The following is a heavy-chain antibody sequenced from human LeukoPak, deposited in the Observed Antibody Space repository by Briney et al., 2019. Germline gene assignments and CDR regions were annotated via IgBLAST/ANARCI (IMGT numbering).Heavy chain of an antibody. CDR1: GFTFSSYG. V-gene: IGHV3-30*18. CDR2: ISHDGSNK. D-gene: IGHD2-15*01. J-gene: IGHJ4*02. Sequence: GRSLRLSCAASGFTFSSYGMHWVRQAPGKGLEWVAVISHDGSNKYYADSVKGRFTISRDNSKNTLYLQMNSLRAEDTAVYYCAKDSHRYCSGGSCYSFDYWGQGTLVTVSS. CDR3: AKDSHRYCSGGSCYSFDY.